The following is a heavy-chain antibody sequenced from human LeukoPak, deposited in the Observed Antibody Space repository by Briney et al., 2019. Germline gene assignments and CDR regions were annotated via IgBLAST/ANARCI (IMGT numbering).Heavy chain of an antibody. CDR3: ARDREGPWFGELNCLDY. CDR2: INHSGST. Sequence: SETLSLTCAVYGGSFSGYYWSWIRQPPGKGLEWIGEINHSGSTNYNPSLKSRVTISVDTSKNQFSLKLSSVTAADTAVYYCARDREGPWFGELNCLDYWGQGTLVTVSS. D-gene: IGHD3-10*01. J-gene: IGHJ4*02. CDR1: GGSFSGYY. V-gene: IGHV4-34*01.